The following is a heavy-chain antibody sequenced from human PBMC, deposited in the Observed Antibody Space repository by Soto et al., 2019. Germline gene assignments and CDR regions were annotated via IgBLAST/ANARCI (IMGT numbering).Heavy chain of an antibody. D-gene: IGHD2-15*01. J-gene: IGHJ3*02. CDR3: ARALRATVAAAFDI. Sequence: TLLLPCAISGDSVSTRSDAWNWIRQSPSRGLEWLGRTYYRSRWYDDYAESVRSRMTINPDTSNNQGSLHLNSVTPEDTAVYYCARALRATVAAAFDIWGQGTMGTGSS. CDR1: GDSVSTRSDA. V-gene: IGHV6-1*01. CDR2: TYYRSRWYD.